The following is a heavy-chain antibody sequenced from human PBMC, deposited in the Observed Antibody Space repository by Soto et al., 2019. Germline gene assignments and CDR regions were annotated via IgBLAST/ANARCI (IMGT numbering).Heavy chain of an antibody. CDR1: GGTFSSYA. CDR3: ARVLRLSGWSWYYYGMDV. V-gene: IGHV1-69*01. D-gene: IGHD6-19*01. J-gene: IGHJ6*02. CDR2: IIPVLGTA. Sequence: QVQLVQSGAEVKKPGSSVKVSCKASGGTFSSYAISWVRQAPGQGLEWMGGIIPVLGTANYAQKFQGRVTITADECTSTAFMEMSSLRAVDTAVYYCARVLRLSGWSWYYYGMDVWGQGTTVTVSS.